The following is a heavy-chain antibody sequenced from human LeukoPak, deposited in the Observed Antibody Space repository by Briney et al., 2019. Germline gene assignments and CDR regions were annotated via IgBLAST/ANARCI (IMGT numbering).Heavy chain of an antibody. CDR3: ARGGVVPAAILGYYYYYMDV. D-gene: IGHD2-2*01. Sequence: GASVTVSFRASRGTFIRYAISGVRQAPGQGREGVGVIIPIFGTAHNVQKFQGRVTITTDESTSTAYMELRSLRSEDTAVDYCARGGVVPAAILGYYYYYMDVWGKGTTVTVSS. CDR2: IIPIFGTA. CDR1: RGTFIRYA. V-gene: IGHV1-69*05. J-gene: IGHJ6*03.